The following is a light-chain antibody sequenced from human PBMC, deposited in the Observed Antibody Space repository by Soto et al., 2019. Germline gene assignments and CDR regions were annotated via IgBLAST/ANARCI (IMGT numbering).Light chain of an antibody. CDR3: QQYGSSGT. CDR1: QSVSSY. CDR2: DAS. Sequence: EIVLTQSPGTLSLSPGERATLSCRASQSVSSYLAWYQQKPGQAPRLLIYDASDRATGIPGRFSGSGSGTDFTLTISRLEPEDFAVYYCQQYGSSGTFGQGTKVDI. V-gene: IGKV3-20*01. J-gene: IGKJ1*01.